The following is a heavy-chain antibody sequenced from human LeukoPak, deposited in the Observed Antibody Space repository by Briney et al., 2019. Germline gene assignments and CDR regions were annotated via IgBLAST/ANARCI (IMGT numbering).Heavy chain of an antibody. J-gene: IGHJ4*02. Sequence: PGGTLRLSCAASGFTFSSYAMRRVRQAPGPGVEWVAVIWYDGSNRYYRDSVKCSFTISRDNSKNVLYLQMNRVRAEDTGVYYCAKRHGAFDYWGQGTLVTVSS. D-gene: IGHD5-24*01. CDR1: GFTFSSYA. CDR3: AKRHGAFDY. V-gene: IGHV3-33*08. CDR2: IWYDGSNR.